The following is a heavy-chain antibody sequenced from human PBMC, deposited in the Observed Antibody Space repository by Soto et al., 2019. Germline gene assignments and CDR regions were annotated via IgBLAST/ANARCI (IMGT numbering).Heavy chain of an antibody. CDR1: GFIFSSSA. D-gene: IGHD1-1*01. CDR2: ISYDGSNK. CDR3: ANDRPGPTHHDFFGYMDV. J-gene: IGHJ6*03. V-gene: IGHV3-30*18. Sequence: QVQLEESGGGVVQPGRSLRLSCAASGFIFSSSAMHWVRQAPGKGLEWVAVISYDGSNKYYAGSVKGRFTISRDNSKNTLYRQVNSLRAEYTAVYYCANDRPGPTHHDFFGYMDVWGKGTAVTVSS.